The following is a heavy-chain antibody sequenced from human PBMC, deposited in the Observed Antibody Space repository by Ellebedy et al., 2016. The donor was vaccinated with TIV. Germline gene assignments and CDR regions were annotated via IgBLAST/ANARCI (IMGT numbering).Heavy chain of an antibody. J-gene: IGHJ5*02. Sequence: SGPTLVXPTQTLTLTCTFSGFSLSTSGVGVVWIRQPPGKALEWLALIYWDDDKRYSPSLKNRLTITKDTSKNQVVLTMTNMDPVDTATYFCAHVLSMVRGAPVWFDPWGQGTLVTVSS. CDR1: GFSLSTSGVG. D-gene: IGHD3-10*01. CDR2: IYWDDDK. CDR3: AHVLSMVRGAPVWFDP. V-gene: IGHV2-5*02.